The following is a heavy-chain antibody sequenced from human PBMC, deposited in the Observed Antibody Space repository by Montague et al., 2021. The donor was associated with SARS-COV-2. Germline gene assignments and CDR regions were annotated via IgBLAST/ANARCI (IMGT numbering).Heavy chain of an antibody. Sequence: SLRLSCAASGFTFSSYDMHWVRQAPGKGLEWVAVIWYDGSNQYYGDSVKGRFTISRDNSKNTLYLQMNSLRAEDTAVYYCAREYSAPRWFGEYYRYGMDVWGPRDHGHRLL. V-gene: IGHV3-33*08. CDR1: GFTFSSYD. D-gene: IGHD3-10*01. CDR2: IWYDGSNQ. J-gene: IGHJ6*01. CDR3: AREYSAPRWFGEYYRYGMDV.